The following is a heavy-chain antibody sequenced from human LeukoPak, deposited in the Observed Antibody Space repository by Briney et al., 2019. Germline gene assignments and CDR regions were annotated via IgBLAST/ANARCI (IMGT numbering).Heavy chain of an antibody. J-gene: IGHJ6*03. Sequence: ASVKVSCKASGYTFTGYYMHWVRQAPGQGLEWIGWINPNSGGTNYAQKFQGRVTMTRDTSLSTAYMEVSGLRSDDTAVYYCARGVVAATFYYYMDVWGKGTTVTVSS. CDR1: GYTFTGYY. CDR2: INPNSGGT. CDR3: ARGVVAATFYYYMDV. V-gene: IGHV1-2*02. D-gene: IGHD2-15*01.